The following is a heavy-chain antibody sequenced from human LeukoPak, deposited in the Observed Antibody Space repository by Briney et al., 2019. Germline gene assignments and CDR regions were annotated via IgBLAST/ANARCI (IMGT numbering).Heavy chain of an antibody. V-gene: IGHV3-23*01. CDR2: ISGSGGTT. Sequence: SGGSLRLSCGASGFTFSNYAMNWVRQAPGKGLEWVSGISGSGGTTYYADSVKGRFTISRDNSKNTLYVQMNSLRVDDTAVYYCAKDQRATISTSNWFDPWGQGTLVTVSS. CDR3: AKDQRATISTSNWFDP. D-gene: IGHD5-24*01. CDR1: GFTFSNYA. J-gene: IGHJ5*02.